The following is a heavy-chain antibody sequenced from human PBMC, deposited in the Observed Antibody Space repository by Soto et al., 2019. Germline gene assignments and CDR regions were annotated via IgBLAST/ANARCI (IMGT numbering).Heavy chain of an antibody. CDR3: AKGGRQWLVTSDFNY. CDR1: GFTFSDYA. D-gene: IGHD6-19*01. CDR2: VSHDGRNT. V-gene: IGHV3-30*18. J-gene: IGHJ4*02. Sequence: VQLVESGGGVVQPGRSLRLSCAASGFTFSDYAMHWVRQAPGKGLEWVAVVSHDGRNTHYADSVKGRFTTSRDSSKNTVSLEMTSLRPEDTAVYYCAKGGRQWLVTSDFNYWGQGALVTVSS.